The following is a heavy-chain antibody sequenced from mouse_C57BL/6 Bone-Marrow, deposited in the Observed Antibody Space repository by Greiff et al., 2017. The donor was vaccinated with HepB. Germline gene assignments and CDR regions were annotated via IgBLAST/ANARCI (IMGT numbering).Heavy chain of an antibody. CDR3: ARATGGRYYAIDY. Sequence: QVQLQQPGAELVRPGTSVKLSCKASGYTFTSYWMHWVKQRPGQGLEWIGVIDPSDSYTNYNQKFKGKATLTVDTSSSTAYMQLSSLTSEDSAVYYCARATGGRYYAIDYWGQGTSVTVSS. CDR2: IDPSDSYT. J-gene: IGHJ4*01. D-gene: IGHD1-1*01. V-gene: IGHV1-59*01. CDR1: GYTFTSYW.